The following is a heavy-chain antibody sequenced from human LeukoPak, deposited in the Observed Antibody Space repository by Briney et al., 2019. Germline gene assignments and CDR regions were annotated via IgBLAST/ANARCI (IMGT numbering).Heavy chain of an antibody. CDR3: ARTDPPYYYDSVNWFDP. CDR1: GGTFSGYA. D-gene: IGHD3-22*01. V-gene: IGHV1-69*05. CDR2: IIPIFGTA. Sequence: SVKVSCKASGGTFSGYAISWVRQAPGQGLEWMGGIIPIFGTANYAQKFQGRVTITTDESTSTAYMELSSLRSEDTAVYYCARTDPPYYYDSVNWFDPWGQGTLVTVSS. J-gene: IGHJ5*02.